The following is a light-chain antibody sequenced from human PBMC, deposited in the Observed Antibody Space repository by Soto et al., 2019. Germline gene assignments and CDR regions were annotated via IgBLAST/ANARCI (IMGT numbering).Light chain of an antibody. CDR2: EVS. CDR1: SSDVGSYNL. Sequence: QSALTQPASVSGSPGQSITISCTGTSSDVGSYNLVSWYQQHPGKAHKLMIYEVSKPPSGVSNRFSGSKSGNTAPLTISGLQAEDEADYYCCSYAGSSTLVFGGGTKLTVL. J-gene: IGLJ3*02. CDR3: CSYAGSSTLV. V-gene: IGLV2-23*02.